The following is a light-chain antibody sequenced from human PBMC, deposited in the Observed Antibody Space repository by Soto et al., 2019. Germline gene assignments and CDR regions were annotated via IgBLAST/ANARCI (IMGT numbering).Light chain of an antibody. V-gene: IGLV1-51*01. Sequence: QSVLPKLRSVSAAPGQRVPISCAGRSSNIGGNSVSWYQQLAGTAPKLLIYDDDKRPSGIPDRFSGSKSGTSATLGITGFQTGDEADYYCGSWDSSLSDYVFGTGTKVTVL. CDR3: GSWDSSLSDYV. J-gene: IGLJ1*01. CDR2: DDD. CDR1: SSNIGGNS.